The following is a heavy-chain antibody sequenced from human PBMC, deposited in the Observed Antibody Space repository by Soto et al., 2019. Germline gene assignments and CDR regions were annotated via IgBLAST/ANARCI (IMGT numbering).Heavy chain of an antibody. J-gene: IGHJ4*02. CDR3: ARGLYYYDSSGYCGY. V-gene: IGHV3-48*02. D-gene: IGHD3-22*01. CDR1: GFTFSSYS. Sequence: GGSLRLSCAASGFTFSSYSMNWVRQAPGKGLEWVSYISSSSSTIYYADSVKGRFTISRDNAKNSLYLQMNSLRDEDTAVYYCARGLYYYDSSGYCGYWGQGTLVTVSS. CDR2: ISSSSSTI.